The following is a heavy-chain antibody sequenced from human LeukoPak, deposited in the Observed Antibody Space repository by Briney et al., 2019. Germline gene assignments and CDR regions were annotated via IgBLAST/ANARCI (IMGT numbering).Heavy chain of an antibody. CDR2: ISGSGGST. CDR1: GFTFSTYA. Sequence: PGGSLRLSCAASGFTFSTYAMSWVRQAPGKGLEWVSAISGSGGSTYYADSVKGRFTISRDNSKNTLYLQMNSLRAEDTAVYYCATLVVVPAAMPDRWFDPWGQGTLVTVSS. V-gene: IGHV3-23*01. J-gene: IGHJ5*02. D-gene: IGHD2-2*01. CDR3: ATLVVVPAAMPDRWFDP.